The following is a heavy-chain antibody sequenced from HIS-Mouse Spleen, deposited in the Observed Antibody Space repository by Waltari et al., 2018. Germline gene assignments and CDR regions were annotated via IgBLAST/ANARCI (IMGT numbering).Heavy chain of an antibody. CDR1: GFTFSSYS. CDR3: ASLYYDILTGYYRDY. CDR2: ISSSSSYI. J-gene: IGHJ4*02. Sequence: EVQLVESGGGLVKPGGSLRLSCAASGFTFSSYSMNWVRQAQGKGLEWVSSISSSSSYINNADSVKGRFTISRDNAKNSLYLQMNSLRAEDTAVYYCASLYYDILTGYYRDYWGQGTLVTVSS. V-gene: IGHV3-21*01. D-gene: IGHD3-9*01.